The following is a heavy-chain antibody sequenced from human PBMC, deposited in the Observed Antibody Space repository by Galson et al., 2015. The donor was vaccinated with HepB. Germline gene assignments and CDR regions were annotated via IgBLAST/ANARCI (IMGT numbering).Heavy chain of an antibody. V-gene: IGHV3-23*01. CDR1: GFTFSSYD. CDR2: ISGSGGST. Sequence: SLRLSCAASGFTFSSYDISWVRQAPGKGLEWVSAISGSGGSTYYADSVEGRFTISRDNSKNTLYLQMNSLRAEDTAVYYCAKGKNYYYYYGMDVWGQGTTVTVSS. CDR3: AKGKNYYYYYGMDV. J-gene: IGHJ6*02.